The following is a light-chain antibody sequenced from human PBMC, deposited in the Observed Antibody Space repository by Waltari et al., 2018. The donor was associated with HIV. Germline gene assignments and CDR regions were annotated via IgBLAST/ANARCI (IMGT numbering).Light chain of an antibody. CDR2: AAS. Sequence: DIQMTQSPSSLSASVGDSVTFTCRASQDISDYLAWYQQKPRKVPKLLIYAASTLQSGVPPRFSGSGSGTDFTLIISSLKPEDVATYDCQHYNSAPQTFGQGTRVEIK. CDR3: QHYNSAPQT. J-gene: IGKJ1*01. V-gene: IGKV1-27*01. CDR1: QDISDY.